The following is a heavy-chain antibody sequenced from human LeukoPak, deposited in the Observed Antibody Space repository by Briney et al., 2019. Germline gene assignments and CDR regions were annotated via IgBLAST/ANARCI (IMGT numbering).Heavy chain of an antibody. CDR2: ISYDGSNK. J-gene: IGHJ5*02. Sequence: GGSLRLSCAASGFTFSSYAMHWVRQAPGKGLEWVAVISYDGSNKYYADSVKGRFTISRDNSKNTLYLQMNSLRAEDTAVYYCARGSTAMVLDWFDPWGQGTLVTVSS. CDR1: GFTFSSYA. V-gene: IGHV3-30*04. D-gene: IGHD5-18*01. CDR3: ARGSTAMVLDWFDP.